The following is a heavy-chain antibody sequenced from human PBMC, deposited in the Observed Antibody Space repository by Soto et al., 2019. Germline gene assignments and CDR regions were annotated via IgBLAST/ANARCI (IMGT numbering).Heavy chain of an antibody. CDR1: GFSLSTSGVG. CDR2: IYWNDDK. J-gene: IGHJ6*02. CDR3: ARTRMAERVHHQFYSATDG. Sequence: SGPTLVDPTQTLTLTCTFSGFSLSTSGVGVGWIRQPPGKAREWLALIYWNDDKRYSPSLKSRLTITKDTSKNQAVLTMTNMDPVDTATYFCARTRMAERVHHQFYSATDGCGHGTTGTV. V-gene: IGHV2-5*01. D-gene: IGHD4-4*01.